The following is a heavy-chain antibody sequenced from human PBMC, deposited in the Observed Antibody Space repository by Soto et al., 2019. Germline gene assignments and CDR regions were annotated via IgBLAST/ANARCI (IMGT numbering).Heavy chain of an antibody. J-gene: IGHJ4*02. D-gene: IGHD3-3*01. CDR3: ARELQYDFWSGYLDY. CDR1: GGTFSSYA. CDR2: IIPIFGTA. V-gene: IGHV1-69*13. Sequence: SVKVSCKASGGTFSSYAISWVRQAPGQGLEWMGGIIPIFGTANYAQKFQGRVTITADESTSTAYMELSSPRSEDTAVYYCARELQYDFWSGYLDYWGQGTLVTVSS.